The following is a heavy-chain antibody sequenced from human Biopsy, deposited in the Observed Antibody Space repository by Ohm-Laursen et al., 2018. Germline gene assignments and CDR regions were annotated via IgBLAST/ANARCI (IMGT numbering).Heavy chain of an antibody. V-gene: IGHV4-4*07. CDR2: IYSSGST. CDR3: ARVGAGAPSIDYFDY. D-gene: IGHD1-26*01. J-gene: IGHJ4*02. CDR1: GDSINNYY. Sequence: GTLSLTCAVSGDSINNYYWSWIRQPAGKGLEWIGRIYSSGSTNYNPSLKSRVTMSVDTSKNQFSLILSSMTAADTAVYYCARVGAGAPSIDYFDYWGQGALVTISS.